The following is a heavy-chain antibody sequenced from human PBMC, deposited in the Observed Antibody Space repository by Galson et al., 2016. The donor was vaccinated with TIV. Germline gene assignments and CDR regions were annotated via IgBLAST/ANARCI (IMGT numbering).Heavy chain of an antibody. CDR3: ASVVSAAVDWFDP. V-gene: IGHV4-31*03. J-gene: IGHJ5*02. D-gene: IGHD6-25*01. CDR1: GDSISNGAYY. Sequence: TLSLTCSVSGDSISNGAYYWTWIRQHPGKGLEWIGYIYNTGYTSYNPSLKSRLTISVDTSMNQFSLGLNSVTAADTAVYYCASVVSAAVDWFDPWGPGTLVTVSS. CDR2: IYNTGYT.